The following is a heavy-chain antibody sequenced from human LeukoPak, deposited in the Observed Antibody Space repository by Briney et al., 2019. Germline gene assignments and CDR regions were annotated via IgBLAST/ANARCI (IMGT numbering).Heavy chain of an antibody. J-gene: IGHJ4*02. CDR3: ARRGIAVANDY. D-gene: IGHD6-19*01. CDR1: GFTFDDYG. V-gene: IGHV3-20*04. Sequence: GGSLRLSCAASGFTFDDYGMSWVRQAPGKGLEWVSGINWSGGSTGYADSVKGRFTISRDNAKNSLYLQMNSLRAEDTALYYCARRGIAVANDYWGQGTLVTVSS. CDR2: INWSGGST.